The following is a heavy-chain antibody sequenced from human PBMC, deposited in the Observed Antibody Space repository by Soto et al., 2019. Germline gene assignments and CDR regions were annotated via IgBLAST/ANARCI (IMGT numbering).Heavy chain of an antibody. CDR3: TTTRPGTNVFDI. CDR1: GITFSNAW. Sequence: EVQLVESGGGLVEPGGSLRLSCAASGITFSNAWMSWVRKAPGKGLEYIGRIRSKTDGGTTEYAAPVEGRFTVSRDDSKNTLYLQMSGMKTDDTAVYYCTTTRPGTNVFDIWGQGTLVTVSS. V-gene: IGHV3-15*01. CDR2: IRSKTDGGTT. J-gene: IGHJ3*02. D-gene: IGHD6-13*01.